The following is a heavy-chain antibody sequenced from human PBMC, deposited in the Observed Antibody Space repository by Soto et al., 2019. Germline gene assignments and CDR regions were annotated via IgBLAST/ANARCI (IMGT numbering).Heavy chain of an antibody. J-gene: IGHJ6*02. Sequence: GGSLRLSCAASGFTFSSYAMSWVRQAPGKGLEWVSAISGSGGSTYYADSVKGRFTISRDNSKNTLYLQMNSLRAEETAVYYCAKGGYYDSSGYYRGKYYYYYYGMDVWGQGTTVTVSS. CDR1: GFTFSSYA. CDR3: AKGGYYDSSGYYRGKYYYYYYGMDV. V-gene: IGHV3-23*01. CDR2: ISGSGGST. D-gene: IGHD3-22*01.